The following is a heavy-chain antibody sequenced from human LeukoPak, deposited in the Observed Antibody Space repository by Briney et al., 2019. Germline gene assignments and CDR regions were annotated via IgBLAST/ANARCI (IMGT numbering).Heavy chain of an antibody. Sequence: GESLKISCKGSGYSFGTYWIAWVRQAPGKGLEWMAWISPYNGRTLYSAKLQGRVTLTRDTTTDTAYMELTSLKSDDTAVYYCARDLSKLDYWGQGTLVSVSS. D-gene: IGHD2-2*01. CDR1: GYSFGTYW. CDR3: ARDLSKLDY. J-gene: IGHJ4*02. V-gene: IGHV1-18*04. CDR2: ISPYNGRT.